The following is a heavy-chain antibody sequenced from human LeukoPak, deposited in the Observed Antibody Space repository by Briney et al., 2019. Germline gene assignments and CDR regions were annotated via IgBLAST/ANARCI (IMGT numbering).Heavy chain of an antibody. V-gene: IGHV1-18*01. J-gene: IGHJ4*02. CDR3: ARDLGVPAAIHFFDY. Sequence: SVKVSCKASGYTFTSYGISWVRQAPGQGLEWMGWISAYNGNTNYARELQGRVTMTTDISTSTAYMELRSLRSDDTAVYYCARDLGVPAAIHFFDYWGQGTLVTVSS. CDR2: ISAYNGNT. CDR1: GYTFTSYG. D-gene: IGHD2-2*01.